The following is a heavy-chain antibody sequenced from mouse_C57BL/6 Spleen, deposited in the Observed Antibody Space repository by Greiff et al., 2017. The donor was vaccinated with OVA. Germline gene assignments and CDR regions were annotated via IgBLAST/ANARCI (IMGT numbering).Heavy chain of an antibody. V-gene: IGHV1-62-2*01. CDR2: FYPGSGSI. CDR3: ARHESYSNYVYWYFDV. D-gene: IGHD2-5*01. Sequence: QVQLKQSGAELVKPGASVKLSCKASGYTFTEYTIHWVKQRSGQGLEWIGWFYPGSGSIKYNEKFKDKATLTADKSSSTVYMELSRLTSEDSAVYFCARHESYSNYVYWYFDVWGTGTTVTVSS. CDR1: GYTFTEYT. J-gene: IGHJ1*03.